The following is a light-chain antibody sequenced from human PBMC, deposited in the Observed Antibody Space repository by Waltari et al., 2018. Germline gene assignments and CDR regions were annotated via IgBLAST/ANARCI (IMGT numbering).Light chain of an antibody. J-gene: IGLJ2*01. CDR3: QAWDSISDVV. CDR1: KLEEKY. V-gene: IGLV3-1*01. CDR2: QDS. Sequence: YEPTQPPSVSVSPGQTVSITCSGGKLEEKYVCWYQQKTGQSPVLVMHQDSRRPSGIPERFSGSSSGNTATLTISGTQAMDEADYYCQAWDSISDVVFGGGTRLTVL.